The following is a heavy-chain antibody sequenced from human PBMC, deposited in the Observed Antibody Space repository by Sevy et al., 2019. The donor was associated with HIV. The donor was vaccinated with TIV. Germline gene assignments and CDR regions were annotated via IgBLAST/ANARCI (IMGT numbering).Heavy chain of an antibody. J-gene: IGHJ4*02. V-gene: IGHV3-30-3*01. CDR1: GFTFRTYA. D-gene: IGHD1-26*01. CDR2: ISSNGDNA. Sequence: GGSLRLSCAASGFTFRTYAFHWVRQTPGRALEWIGLISSNGDNAFYANSVRGRFTISRDNSMNTLYLQMISLTPDDTAVYYCARGPEWELTSFLSHWGQGTLVTVSS. CDR3: ARGPEWELTSFLSH.